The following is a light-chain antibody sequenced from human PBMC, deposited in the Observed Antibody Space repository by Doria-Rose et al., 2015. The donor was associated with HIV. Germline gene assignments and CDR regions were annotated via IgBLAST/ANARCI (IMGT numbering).Light chain of an antibody. CDR1: QSISSW. V-gene: IGKV1-5*03. J-gene: IGKJ1*01. Sequence: DIRVTQSPSTLSASVGDRVTITCRTSQSISSWLAWYQQKPGKAPKLLIYKASSLESAVPSRFSGSGSGTEFTLTISSLQPDDFATYYCQQYHSYPWTFGQGTKVEIK. CDR2: KAS. CDR3: QQYHSYPWT.